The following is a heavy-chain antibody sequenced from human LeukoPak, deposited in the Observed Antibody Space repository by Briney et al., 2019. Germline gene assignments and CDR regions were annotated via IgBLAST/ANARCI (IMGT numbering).Heavy chain of an antibody. CDR3: ILVRGVIR. CDR2: IIPIPGIA. J-gene: IGHJ1*01. V-gene: IGHV1-69*04. CDR1: GGTFSSYA. Sequence: SVKVSCKASGGTFSSYAISWVRQAPGQGLEWMGRIIPIPGIANYAQKFQGRVTINADKSTSTAYMELSSLRSEDTAVYYCILVRGVIRWGQGTLVTVSS. D-gene: IGHD3-10*01.